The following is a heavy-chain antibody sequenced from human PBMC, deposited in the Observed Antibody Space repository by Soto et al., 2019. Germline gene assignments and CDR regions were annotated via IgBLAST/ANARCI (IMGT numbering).Heavy chain of an antibody. CDR3: TTDDPINRF. Sequence: PEGSLRLSFSASGFAFNNAWMSWVRQPPGKGLEWVGRIKSKNDGVTTDYAAPVKGRFTISRDDSKNTLYLQMNSLKIEVSAVYYCTTDDPINRFWGQGTLDTVSS. V-gene: IGHV3-15*01. J-gene: IGHJ4*02. CDR1: GFAFNNAW. CDR2: IKSKNDGVTT.